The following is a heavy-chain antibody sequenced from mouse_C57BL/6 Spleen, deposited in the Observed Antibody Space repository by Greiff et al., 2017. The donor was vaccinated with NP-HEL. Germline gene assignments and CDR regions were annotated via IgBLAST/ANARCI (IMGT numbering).Heavy chain of an antibody. CDR2: ISSGGDYI. V-gene: IGHV5-9-1*02. Sequence: DVHLVESGEGLVKPGGSLKLSCAASGFTFSSYAMSWVRQTPEKRLEWVAYISSGGDYIYYADTVKGRFTISRDNARNTLYLQMSSLKSEDTAMYYCTRDWYGNYVYAMDYWGQGTSVTVSS. J-gene: IGHJ4*01. D-gene: IGHD2-10*02. CDR3: TRDWYGNYVYAMDY. CDR1: GFTFSSYA.